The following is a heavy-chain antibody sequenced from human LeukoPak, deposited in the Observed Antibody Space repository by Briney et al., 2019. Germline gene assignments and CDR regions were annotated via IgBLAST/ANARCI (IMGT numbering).Heavy chain of an antibody. D-gene: IGHD4-17*01. CDR3: AKDWITVRTNWFDP. CDR1: GGSISSYY. Sequence: SETLSLTCTVSGGSISSYYWSWIRQPPGKGLEWIRYIYYTGSINYNPSLKSRATISVDMSKNQFSLNLSSVTAADTAVYYCAKDWITVRTNWFDPWGRGTLVTVSS. CDR2: IYYTGSI. V-gene: IGHV4-59*01. J-gene: IGHJ5*02.